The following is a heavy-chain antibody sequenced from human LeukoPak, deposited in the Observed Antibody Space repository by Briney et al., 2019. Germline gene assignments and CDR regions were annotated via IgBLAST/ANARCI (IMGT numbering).Heavy chain of an antibody. CDR1: GDSVSSNSAA. J-gene: IGHJ2*01. CDR3: AGDLRDSSGYYLGGDRYFDL. V-gene: IGHV6-1*01. CDR2: TYYRSKWYN. Sequence: SQTLSLTCAISGDSVSSNSAAWNWIRQSPSRGLEWLGRTYYRSKWYNDYAVSVKSRITINPDTSKNQFSLQLNSVTPEDTAVYYCAGDLRDSSGYYLGGDRYFDLWGRGTLVTVSS. D-gene: IGHD3-22*01.